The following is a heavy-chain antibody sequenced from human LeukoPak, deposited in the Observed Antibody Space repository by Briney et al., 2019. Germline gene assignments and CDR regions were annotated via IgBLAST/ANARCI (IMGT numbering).Heavy chain of an antibody. CDR3: ARDRGGSGSYMVDY. CDR1: GGSISSYY. D-gene: IGHD3-10*01. CDR2: IYYSGST. Sequence: SETLSLTCTVSGGSISSYYWSWIRQPPGKGLEWIGYIYYSGSTNYNPSLKSRVTISVDTSKNQFSLKLSSVTAADTAVYYCARDRGGSGSYMVDYWGQGTLVTVSS. V-gene: IGHV4-59*12. J-gene: IGHJ4*02.